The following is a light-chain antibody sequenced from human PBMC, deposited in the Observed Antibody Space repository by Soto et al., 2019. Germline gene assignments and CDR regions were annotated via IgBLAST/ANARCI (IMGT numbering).Light chain of an antibody. Sequence: QSALTQPRSVSGSPGQSVTISCTGTRSDVGGYNYVSWYQQHPGKAPRLMIYAVSKRPSEVPDRFSGSKSGNTASLTISGLQADDEAVYYCCSYAGTYNFVVYGGGTKLTVL. CDR3: CSYAGTYNFVV. CDR1: RSDVGGYNY. V-gene: IGLV2-11*01. CDR2: AVS. J-gene: IGLJ2*01.